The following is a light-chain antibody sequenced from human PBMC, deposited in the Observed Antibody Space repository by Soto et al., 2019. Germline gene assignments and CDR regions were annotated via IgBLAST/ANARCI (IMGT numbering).Light chain of an antibody. CDR2: DTS. V-gene: IGKV3-15*01. CDR1: QSVSIK. J-gene: IGKJ5*01. CDR3: QQYNNWHPIT. Sequence: EIVMTQSPATLSVSPGERSTLSCMASQSVSIKLAWYQQKPCQAPRLLIYDTSTRASGIPARFSGSGSGTEFTLTISSLQYEDFAVYYCQQYNNWHPITFGQGTRLEIK.